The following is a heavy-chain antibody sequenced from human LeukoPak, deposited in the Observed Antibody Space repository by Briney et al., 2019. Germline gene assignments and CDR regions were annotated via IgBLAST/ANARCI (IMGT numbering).Heavy chain of an antibody. D-gene: IGHD1-1*01. CDR3: ARDLRGNSMFFDY. Sequence: ASVKVSCKASGYTFTDDYFHWVRQAPGQGLEWMGWINPNSGDTHYPQKFQGRVTLTSDTSISTAYMELSRLSPDDTAVYYCARDLRGNSMFFDYWGQGALVTVSS. CDR1: GYTFTDDY. J-gene: IGHJ4*02. V-gene: IGHV1-2*02. CDR2: INPNSGDT.